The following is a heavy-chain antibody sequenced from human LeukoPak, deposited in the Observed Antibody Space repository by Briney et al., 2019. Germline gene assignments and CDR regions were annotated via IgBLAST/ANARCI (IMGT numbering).Heavy chain of an antibody. D-gene: IGHD6-13*01. CDR1: GFTVSSNY. CDR2: IYSGGST. Sequence: PGGSLRLSCAASGFTVSSNYMSWVRQAPGKGLGWVSVIYSGGSTYYADSVKGRFTISRDNSKNTLYLQMNSLRAEDTAVYYCARGWGSSSWYLVYWGQGTLVTVSS. V-gene: IGHV3-66*01. CDR3: ARGWGSSSWYLVY. J-gene: IGHJ4*02.